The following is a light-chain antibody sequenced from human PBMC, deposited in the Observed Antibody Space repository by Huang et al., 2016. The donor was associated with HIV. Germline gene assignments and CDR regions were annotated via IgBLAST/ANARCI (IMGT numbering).Light chain of an antibody. CDR1: QNISTW. CDR3: QQYRSYPYT. CDR2: DAS. Sequence: DIQMTQSPSTLSASVGDRVTITCRASQNISTWLAWYQQKPGRAPKLLIYDASSLESGVPSRFSGSGSGTEVSLTISSLQPNNFATYFCQQYRSYPYTFGQGTKLEIK. V-gene: IGKV1-5*01. J-gene: IGKJ2*01.